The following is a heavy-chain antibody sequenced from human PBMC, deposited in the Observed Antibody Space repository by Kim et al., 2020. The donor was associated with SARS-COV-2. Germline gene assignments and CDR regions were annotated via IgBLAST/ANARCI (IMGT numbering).Heavy chain of an antibody. CDR1: GFTFSSYS. V-gene: IGHV3-21*01. J-gene: IGHJ6*02. Sequence: GGSLRLSCAASGFTFSSYSMNWVRQAPGKGLEWVSSISSSSSYIYYADSVKGRFTISRDNAKNSLYLQMNSLRAEDTAVYYCARGGNPHYYYYYGMDVWGQGTTVTVSS. CDR2: ISSSSSYI. D-gene: IGHD2-15*01. CDR3: ARGGNPHYYYYYGMDV.